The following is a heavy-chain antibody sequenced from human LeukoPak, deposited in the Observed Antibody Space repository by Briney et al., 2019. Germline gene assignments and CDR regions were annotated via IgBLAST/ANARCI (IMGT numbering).Heavy chain of an antibody. Sequence: NSSETLSLTCAVSNYPITSDYYWVWIRQPPGQGLEWIGQIFHSGIAHYNPSLKSRVTMSVDTSRSQFSVNLNSVTAADTAVYYCARAREYGDYFDFWGQGTLVTVSS. CDR3: ARAREYGDYFDF. J-gene: IGHJ4*02. V-gene: IGHV4-38-2*01. CDR1: NYPITSDYY. D-gene: IGHD4-17*01. CDR2: IFHSGIA.